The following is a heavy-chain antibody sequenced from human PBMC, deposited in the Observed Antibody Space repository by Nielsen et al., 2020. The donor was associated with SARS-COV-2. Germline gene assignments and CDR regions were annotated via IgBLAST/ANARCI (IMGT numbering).Heavy chain of an antibody. J-gene: IGHJ5*02. CDR1: GFTFTSSA. D-gene: IGHD3-10*01. V-gene: IGHV1-58*02. CDR2: IVVGSGNT. Sequence: SVKVSCKASGFTFTSSAMQWVRQARGQRLEWIGWIVVGSGNTNYAQKFQERVTITRDMSTSTAYMELRSLRSDDTAVYYCARPWTGSGSYGNWFDPWGQGTLVTVSS. CDR3: ARPWTGSGSYGNWFDP.